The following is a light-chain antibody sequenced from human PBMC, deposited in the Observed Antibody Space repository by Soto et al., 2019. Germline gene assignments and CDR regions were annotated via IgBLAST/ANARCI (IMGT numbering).Light chain of an antibody. Sequence: EIVLTQSPGTLSLSPGERATLSCRASQSVSSSYLAWYQQKPGQAPRLLIYGASSRATGIPDRFSGSGSGTDFTLTINRLEPEDFAVYYCEQYDKSTTFGGGTKGDIK. J-gene: IGKJ4*02. CDR2: GAS. CDR1: QSVSSSY. V-gene: IGKV3-20*01. CDR3: EQYDKSTT.